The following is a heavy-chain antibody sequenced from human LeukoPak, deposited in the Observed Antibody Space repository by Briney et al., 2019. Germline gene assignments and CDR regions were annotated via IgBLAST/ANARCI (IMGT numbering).Heavy chain of an antibody. CDR2: IKEDGSKT. V-gene: IGHV3-7*01. CDR1: GFTFNTHW. CDR3: APQTMILVL. J-gene: IGHJ4*02. D-gene: IGHD3-22*01. Sequence: GWSLRLSCVASGFTFNTHWVSWVRQAPGKGLEWVANIKEDGSKTDYVDSVKGRFTISRDNAKNSVFLQMNSLRAEDTAVYYCAPQTMILVLGGQGTLVTVSS.